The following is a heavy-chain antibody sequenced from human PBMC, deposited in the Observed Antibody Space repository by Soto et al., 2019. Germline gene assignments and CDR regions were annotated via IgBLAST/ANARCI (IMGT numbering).Heavy chain of an antibody. Sequence: PGGSLRLSWAAAGLPLRSYGRSWGRRAPGKGLEWVSLISGSGGSTYYADSVEGRFAISRDNSKNTLYLQMNSLRAEDTAVYYCAKSRFSSSWYFDYWGQGTLVTVSS. CDR1: GLPLRSYG. CDR2: ISGSGGST. V-gene: IGHV3-23*01. D-gene: IGHD6-13*01. J-gene: IGHJ4*02. CDR3: AKSRFSSSWYFDY.